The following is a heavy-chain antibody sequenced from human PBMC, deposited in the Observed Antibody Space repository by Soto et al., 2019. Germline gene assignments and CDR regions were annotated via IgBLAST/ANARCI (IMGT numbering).Heavy chain of an antibody. J-gene: IGHJ2*01. CDR1: GFTFSSYS. V-gene: IGHV3-48*02. Sequence: EAQLVESGGGLVQPGGSLRLSCAASGFTFSSYSMNWVRQSPGKGLEWVSYISGSSGTIYYADSVKGRFTISRDNAKNSLYLQMNSLRDEDTAVYYCATKPSHSYWYFDLWGRGTLVTVSS. CDR2: ISGSSGTI. CDR3: ATKPSHSYWYFDL.